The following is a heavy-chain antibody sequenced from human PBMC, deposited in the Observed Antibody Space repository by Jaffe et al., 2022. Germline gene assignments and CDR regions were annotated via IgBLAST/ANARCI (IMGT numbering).Heavy chain of an antibody. Sequence: QVQLQESGPGLVKPSGTLSLTCAVSGGSISSSNWWSWVRQPPGKGLEWIGEIYHSGSTNYNPSLKSRVTISVDKSKNQFSLKLSSVTAADTAVYYCARIRPKQVSYNWNGGRYFDYWGQGTLVTVSS. D-gene: IGHD1-1*01. V-gene: IGHV4-4*02. CDR1: GGSISSSNW. CDR3: ARIRPKQVSYNWNGGRYFDY. CDR2: IYHSGST. J-gene: IGHJ4*02.